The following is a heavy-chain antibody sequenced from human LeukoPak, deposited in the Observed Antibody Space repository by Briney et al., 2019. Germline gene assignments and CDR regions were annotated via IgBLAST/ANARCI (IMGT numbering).Heavy chain of an antibody. CDR3: ASSDVTGYYDY. CDR1: GDSVSSNSAA. V-gene: IGHV6-1*01. CDR2: TYYRSKWYN. Sequence: SQTLSLTCAISGDSVSSNSAAWNWIRQSPSIGLEWLGRTYYRSKWYNDYAVSVKSRRTINPDTSKNQFSLQLNSVTPDDTALYFCASSDVTGYYDYWGQGTLVTVSS. J-gene: IGHJ4*02. D-gene: IGHD3-9*01.